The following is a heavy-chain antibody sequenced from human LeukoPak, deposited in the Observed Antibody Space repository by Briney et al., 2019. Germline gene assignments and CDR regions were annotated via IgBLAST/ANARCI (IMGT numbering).Heavy chain of an antibody. J-gene: IGHJ4*02. CDR1: GGSFSGYY. CDR2: INHSGST. CDR3: ARSSHTFYYDSSGYYY. D-gene: IGHD3-22*01. Sequence: SETLSLTCAVYGGSFSGYYWSWIRQPPGKGLEWIGEINHSGSTNYNPSLKSRVTISVDTSKNQFSLKLSSVNAADTAVYYCARSSHTFYYDSSGYYYWGQGTLVTVSS. V-gene: IGHV4-34*01.